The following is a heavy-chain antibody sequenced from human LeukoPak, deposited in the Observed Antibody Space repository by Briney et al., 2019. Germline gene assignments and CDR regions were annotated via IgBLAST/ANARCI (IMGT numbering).Heavy chain of an antibody. CDR3: ARDLLVGGSGYHY. CDR1: GFTFSSYW. CDR2: IKQDGSEK. V-gene: IGHV3-7*01. D-gene: IGHD3-22*01. J-gene: IGHJ4*02. Sequence: GGSLRLSCAASGFTFSSYWMSWVRQAPGKGLEWVANIKQDGSEKYYVDCVKGRFTISRDNAKNSLYLQMNSLRAEDTAVYYCARDLLVGGSGYHYWGQGTLVTVSS.